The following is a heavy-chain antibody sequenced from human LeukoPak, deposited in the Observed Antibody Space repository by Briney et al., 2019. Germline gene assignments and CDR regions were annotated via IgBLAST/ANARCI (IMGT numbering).Heavy chain of an antibody. Sequence: PGRSLRLSCAAFGFTFDDYAMHWVRQAPGKGLEWVSGISWNSGSIGYTDSVKGRFTISRDNAKISLYLQMNSLRAEVTALYYCAKDIGGGRSSWYPSFDYWGQGTLVTVSS. V-gene: IGHV3-9*01. CDR2: ISWNSGSI. J-gene: IGHJ4*02. CDR3: AKDIGGGRSSWYPSFDY. CDR1: GFTFDDYA. D-gene: IGHD6-13*01.